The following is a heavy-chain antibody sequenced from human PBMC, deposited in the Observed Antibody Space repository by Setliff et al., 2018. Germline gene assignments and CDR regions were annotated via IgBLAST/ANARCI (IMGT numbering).Heavy chain of an antibody. CDR3: AREQWLDPPGYYYMNV. V-gene: IGHV4-4*07. Sequence: SETLSLTCTVSGGSISSYYWSWIRQPAGKGLEWIGHIYIGGSANYNPSLKSRVTMSIDTPKNQFSLKLNSVTAADMAVYYCAREQWLDPPGYYYMNVWAKGTTVTAP. J-gene: IGHJ6*03. CDR2: IYIGGSA. D-gene: IGHD6-19*01. CDR1: GGSISSYY.